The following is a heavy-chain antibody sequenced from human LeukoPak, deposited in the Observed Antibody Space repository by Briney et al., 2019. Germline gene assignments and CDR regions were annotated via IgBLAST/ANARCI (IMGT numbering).Heavy chain of an antibody. V-gene: IGHV4-39*01. D-gene: IGHD6-19*01. J-gene: IGHJ5*02. CDR2: IYYSGST. Sequence: SETLSLTCTVSGVSISSSSYYWGWIRQPPGKGLEWIGSIYYSGSTYYNPSLKSRVTISVDTSKNQFSLKLTSVTAADTAVYYCARHHRRESSGWGARWFDPWGQGTLVTVSS. CDR1: GVSISSSSYY. CDR3: ARHHRRESSGWGARWFDP.